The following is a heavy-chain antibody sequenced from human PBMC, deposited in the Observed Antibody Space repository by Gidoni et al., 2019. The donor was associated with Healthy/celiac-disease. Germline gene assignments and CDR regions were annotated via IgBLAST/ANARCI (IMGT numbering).Heavy chain of an antibody. Sequence: TFSSYGMHWVRQAPGKRLEWVAVISYDGSNKYYADSVKGRFTIPRDNARNTLYLQMNSLRAEGTAVYYCARGGREGLFDYWGQGTLVTVSS. D-gene: IGHD1-26*01. CDR1: TFSSYG. CDR2: ISYDGSNK. J-gene: IGHJ4*02. V-gene: IGHV3-30*03. CDR3: ARGGREGLFDY.